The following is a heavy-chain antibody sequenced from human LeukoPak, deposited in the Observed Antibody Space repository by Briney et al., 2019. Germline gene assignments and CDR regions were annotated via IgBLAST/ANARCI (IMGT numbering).Heavy chain of an antibody. J-gene: IGHJ4*02. CDR2: INYSGNT. V-gene: IGHV4-39*01. CDR3: ASRLVVGNPGYYFDS. D-gene: IGHD1-26*01. CDR1: GGSISSSSYY. Sequence: SETLSLTCTVSGGSISSSSYYWGWIRQPPGKGLEWIGSINYSGNTYYNPPLKSRVIISVDTSKNQFSLKLTSVTAADMTVYYCASRLVVGNPGYYFDSWGQGTLVTVSS.